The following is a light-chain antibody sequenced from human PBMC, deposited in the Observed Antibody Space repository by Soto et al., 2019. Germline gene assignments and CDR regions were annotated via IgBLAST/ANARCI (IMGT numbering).Light chain of an antibody. CDR1: SSNIGGNS. J-gene: IGLJ1*01. Sequence: QSVLTQPPSVSAAPGQKVTISCSGSSSNIGGNSVSWYQQLPGTAPKLLIYDDNKRPSGIPDRFSGSKSGTSATLGITGFQTGDEADYYCGSWDSSLSAYVFGTWTKVTVL. V-gene: IGLV1-51*01. CDR3: GSWDSSLSAYV. CDR2: DDN.